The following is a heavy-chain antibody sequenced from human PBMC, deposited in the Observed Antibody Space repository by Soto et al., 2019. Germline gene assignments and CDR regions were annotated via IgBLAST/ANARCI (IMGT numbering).Heavy chain of an antibody. D-gene: IGHD6-13*01. J-gene: IGHJ5*02. CDR2: IIPLFGTT. CDR3: ARAHGSSRYNGFDP. CDR1: GGTFSSYG. Sequence: QVLLVQSGAEVKKPGSSVKVSCKASGGTFSSYGISWVRQTPGRGLEWMGGIIPLFGTTNYAQKFRGRVTVSADESMSTVYMELTSLSFEDTAVYYCARAHGSSRYNGFDPLGQGTLVTVST. V-gene: IGHV1-69*01.